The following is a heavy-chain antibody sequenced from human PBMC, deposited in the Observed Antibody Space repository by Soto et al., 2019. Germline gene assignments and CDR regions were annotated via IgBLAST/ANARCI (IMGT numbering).Heavy chain of an antibody. CDR1: GGSISSSSYY. CDR3: ASPKIAFYNWFDP. D-gene: IGHD3-3*02. V-gene: IGHV4-39*01. Sequence: QLQLQESGPGLVKPSETLSLTCTVSGGSISSSSYYWGWIRQPPGKGLEWIGSIYYSGSTYYNPSLKRRVTISVDTSKNPVSLKLSSVTAADTAVYYCASPKIAFYNWFDPWGQGTLVTVSS. J-gene: IGHJ5*02. CDR2: IYYSGST.